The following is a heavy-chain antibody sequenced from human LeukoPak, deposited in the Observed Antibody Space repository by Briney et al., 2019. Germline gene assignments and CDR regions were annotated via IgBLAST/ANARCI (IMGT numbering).Heavy chain of an antibody. J-gene: IGHJ5*02. CDR2: ILHSGST. CDR3: ARGWGLYCGGECQPLSFDP. CDR1: GGSISSGGYS. V-gene: IGHV4-30-2*01. Sequence: SETLSLTCAVSGGSISSGGYSWGWIRQPPGKGLEWIGYILHSGSTYYNPSLKSRVTISEDRSKNQFSLKLSSVTAADTAVYYCARGWGLYCGGECQPLSFDPWGQGTLVTVSS. D-gene: IGHD2-21*01.